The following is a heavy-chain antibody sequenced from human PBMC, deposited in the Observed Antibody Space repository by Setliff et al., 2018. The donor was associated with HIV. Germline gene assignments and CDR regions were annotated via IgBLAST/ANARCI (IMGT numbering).Heavy chain of an antibody. V-gene: IGHV1-69*02. CDR1: RSTFNSHT. CDR3: VRGVQSPPHYTYFFMDV. CDR2: IIPILGVA. Sequence: ASVKVSCKASRSTFNSHTINWVRQAPGQVLDWMGRIIPILGVANYAQRFQGKVTITADKSTSTAYMELTSLRFDDTAMYYCVRGVQSPPHYTYFFMDVWGEGTMATV. D-gene: IGHD3-3*01. J-gene: IGHJ6*03.